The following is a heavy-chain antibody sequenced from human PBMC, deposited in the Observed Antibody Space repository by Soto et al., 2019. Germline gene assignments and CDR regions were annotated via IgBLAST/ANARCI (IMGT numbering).Heavy chain of an antibody. V-gene: IGHV3-48*03. Sequence: GGSLRLSCAASGFTFSSYAMSWVRQAPGKGLEWVSYISSSGSIMYYADSVKGRFTISRDNAKKSLYLQMNSLRAEDTAVYYCARGPYGMDVWGQGTTVTVSS. J-gene: IGHJ6*02. CDR2: ISSSGSIM. CDR1: GFTFSSYA. CDR3: ARGPYGMDV.